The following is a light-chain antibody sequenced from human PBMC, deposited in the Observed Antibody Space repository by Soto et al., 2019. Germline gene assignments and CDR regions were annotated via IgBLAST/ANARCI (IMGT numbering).Light chain of an antibody. CDR2: DNN. J-gene: IGLJ2*01. CDR1: SSNIGNNY. Sequence: QSVFTQPPSLSAAPGQKVTISGSGSSSNIGNNYVSWYQQLPGTAPKLLIYDNNKRPSGIPDRFSGSKSVTSATLGITGLQTGDEADYYCGTWDSSLSAGLFGGGTKLTVL. V-gene: IGLV1-51*01. CDR3: GTWDSSLSAGL.